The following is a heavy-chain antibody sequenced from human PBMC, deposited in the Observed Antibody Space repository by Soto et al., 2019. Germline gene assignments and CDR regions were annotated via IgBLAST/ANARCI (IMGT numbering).Heavy chain of an antibody. Sequence: QVQLQESGPGLVKPSQTLSLTCTVSGGSISSGGYYWSWIRQHPGKGLEWVVYIYYSGRTYYNPSLKSRVTISLDTSKNQFSLKLSSVTAADTAVYYCARDLSDYALYFDYWGQGTLVTVSS. CDR3: ARDLSDYALYFDY. J-gene: IGHJ4*02. D-gene: IGHD4-17*01. V-gene: IGHV4-31*03. CDR1: GGSISSGGYY. CDR2: IYYSGRT.